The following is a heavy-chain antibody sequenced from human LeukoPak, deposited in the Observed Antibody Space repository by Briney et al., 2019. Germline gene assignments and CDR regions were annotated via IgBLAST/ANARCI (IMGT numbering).Heavy chain of an antibody. CDR3: ARGLVVPAATRYWYFDL. CDR1: GASFSDYY. D-gene: IGHD2-2*01. V-gene: IGHV4-34*01. CDR2: INHSGST. J-gene: IGHJ2*01. Sequence: PSETLSLTCAVYGASFSDYYWSWIRQPPGKGLEWTGEINHSGSTNYNPSLKSRVTVSDDTSKNQFSLKLNSVTAADTAVYYCARGLVVPAATRYWYFDLWGRGTLVTVSS.